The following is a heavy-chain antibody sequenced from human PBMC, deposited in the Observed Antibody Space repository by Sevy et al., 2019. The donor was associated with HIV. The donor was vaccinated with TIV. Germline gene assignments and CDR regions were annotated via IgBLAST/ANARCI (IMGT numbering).Heavy chain of an antibody. J-gene: IGHJ4*02. D-gene: IGHD4-4*01. CDR3: ARESPEQYSNYRRGWGEYYYDY. CDR2: IYYSGST. V-gene: IGHV4-59*13. CDR1: GGSISSYY. Sequence: SETLSLTCTVSGGSISSYYWSWIRQPPGKGLEWIGYIYYSGSTNYNPSLKSQVTISVDTSKNQFSLKLSSVTAPDTAEYYCARESPEQYSNYRRGWGEYYYDYWGQGTLENVSS.